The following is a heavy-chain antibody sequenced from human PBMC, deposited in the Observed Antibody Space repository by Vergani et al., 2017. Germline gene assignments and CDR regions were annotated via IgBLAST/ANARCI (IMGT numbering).Heavy chain of an antibody. J-gene: IGHJ4*02. V-gene: IGHV1-46*02. CDR3: ARAYGSGSYYNSNFDY. CDR2: LNPSTGHT. Sequence: VQLVQSGAEVRKPGASVTVSCTASGYIFKNYYILWLRQAPGQAVEWMGILNPSTGHTTSAQKFMGRVDMTRDPSTDTSTRTVQMTLSSLRSEDTAVYYCARAYGSGSYYNSNFDYWGQGTLVTVSS. D-gene: IGHD3-10*01. CDR1: GYIFKNYY.